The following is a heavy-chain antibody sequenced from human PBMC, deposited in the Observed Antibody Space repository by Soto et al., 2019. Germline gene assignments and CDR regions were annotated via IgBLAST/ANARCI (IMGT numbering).Heavy chain of an antibody. CDR1: GYTFTAYY. J-gene: IGHJ6*02. V-gene: IGHV1-18*04. CDR2: INTYNGNT. CDR3: AREEVGVTFYYYGMDV. D-gene: IGHD3-16*01. Sequence: ASVKVSCKASGYTFTAYYIHWVRQAPGQGLEWMGWINTYNGNTNCAQKLQGRVTMTTDTSTSTAYMELRSLRSDDTAVYYCAREEVGVTFYYYGMDVWGQGTTVTVSS.